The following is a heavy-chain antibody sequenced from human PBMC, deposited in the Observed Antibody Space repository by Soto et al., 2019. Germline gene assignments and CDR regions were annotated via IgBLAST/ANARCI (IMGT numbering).Heavy chain of an antibody. D-gene: IGHD1-26*01. Sequence: ESLKISCKGSGYSFTSYWIGWVRQMPGKGLEWMGIIYPGDSDTRYSPSFQGHVTISADKSISTAYLQWSSLKASDTAMYYCVRLLVTGGSYYVDSHGQRHPRGCFDYLGQGTLVAVSS. J-gene: IGHJ4*02. CDR2: IYPGDSDT. CDR3: VRLLVTGGSYYVDSHGQRHPRGCFDY. V-gene: IGHV5-51*01. CDR1: GYSFTSYW.